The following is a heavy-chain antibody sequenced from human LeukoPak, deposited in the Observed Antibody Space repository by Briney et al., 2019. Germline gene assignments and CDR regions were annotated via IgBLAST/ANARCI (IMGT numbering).Heavy chain of an antibody. V-gene: IGHV3-23*01. CDR2: ISGSGGST. CDR1: GFTFSSYA. D-gene: IGHD3-3*01. J-gene: IGHJ4*02. CDR3: AKGRVIMSVGYIDY. Sequence: GGSLRLSCAASGFTFSSYAMSWVRQAPGKGLEWVSAISGSGGSTYYADSVKGRFTISRDNSKNTLYLQMNSLRAEDTAVYYCAKGRVIMSVGYIDYWGQGTLVTVSS.